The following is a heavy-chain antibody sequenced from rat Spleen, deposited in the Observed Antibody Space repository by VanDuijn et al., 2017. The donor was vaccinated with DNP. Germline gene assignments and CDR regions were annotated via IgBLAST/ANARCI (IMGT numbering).Heavy chain of an antibody. Sequence: QVQLRESGPGLVQPSQTLSLACTVSGFSLSNFGVNWVRQSPGKGLEWIVAISSGGSSYFNSALKSRLSISRDTSKSQVFLKMNSLQTEDTAIYFCTRDVPNVLDYWGQGVMVTVSS. CDR1: GFSLSNFG. J-gene: IGHJ2*01. V-gene: IGHV2S12*01. D-gene: IGHD5-1*01. CDR3: TRDVPNVLDY. CDR2: ISSGGSS.